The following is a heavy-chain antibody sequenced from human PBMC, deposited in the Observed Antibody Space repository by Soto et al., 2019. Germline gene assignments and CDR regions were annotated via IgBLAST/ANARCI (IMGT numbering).Heavy chain of an antibody. D-gene: IGHD3-22*01. Sequence: QVQLVESGGGVVQPGRSLRLSCAASGFTFSGYAMHWVRQAPGKGLEWVAVISYDGSNKYYADSVKGRFTISRDNSKNTLYLQMNSLRAEDTAVYYCAREHYDSSGYGGGPFDYWGQGTLVTVSS. CDR3: AREHYDSSGYGGGPFDY. J-gene: IGHJ4*02. V-gene: IGHV3-30-3*01. CDR1: GFTFSGYA. CDR2: ISYDGSNK.